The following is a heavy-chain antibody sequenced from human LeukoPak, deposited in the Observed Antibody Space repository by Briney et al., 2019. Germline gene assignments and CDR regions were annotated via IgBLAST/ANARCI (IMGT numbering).Heavy chain of an antibody. V-gene: IGHV3-23*01. J-gene: IGHJ3*02. CDR1: GFTFSNYA. D-gene: IGHD4-17*01. Sequence: GGSLSLSCAASGFTFSNYAMIWVPQAPGRGLEWVSAIRSGGGGTLYADSVKGRFTISRDNSKNTLFLQMNNMRAEDTAVYYCARDPNADYVGAFEMWGPGTKVNVS. CDR3: ARDPNADYVGAFEM. CDR2: IRSGGGGT.